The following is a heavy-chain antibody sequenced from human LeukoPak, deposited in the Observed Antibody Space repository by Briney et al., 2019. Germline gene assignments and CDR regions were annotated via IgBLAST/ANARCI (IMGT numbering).Heavy chain of an antibody. CDR1: GFMFSVYD. J-gene: IGHJ5*02. V-gene: IGHV3-13*01. CDR3: ARAIIEGLDP. CDR2: INTAGDT. Sequence: GGSLRLSCAASGFMFSVYDLHWVRQAPGKGLEWVSVINTAGDTYYLGSVKGRFTISRENAKNSSYLQLNSLRAGDTAVYYCARAIIEGLDPWGQGTLVTVSS.